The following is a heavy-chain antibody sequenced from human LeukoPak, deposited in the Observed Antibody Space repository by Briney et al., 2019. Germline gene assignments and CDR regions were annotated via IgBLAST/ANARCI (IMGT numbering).Heavy chain of an antibody. CDR2: INHSGST. CDR1: GWSFSGYY. D-gene: IGHD2-2*01. V-gene: IGHV4-34*01. CDR3: ARASSQYQLLPGGWFDP. Sequence: SETLSLTCAAYGWSFSGYYWSWIRQPPGKGLEWIGEINHSGSTNYNPSLKSRVTISVDTSKNQFSLKLSSVTAADTAVYYCARASSQYQLLPGGWFDPWGQGTLVTVSS. J-gene: IGHJ5*02.